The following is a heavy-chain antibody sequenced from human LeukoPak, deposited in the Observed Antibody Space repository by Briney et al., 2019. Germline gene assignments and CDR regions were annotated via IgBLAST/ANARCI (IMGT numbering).Heavy chain of an antibody. D-gene: IGHD4-17*01. CDR2: IWYDGSNK. Sequence: SCKASGYTLTYYYMHWVRQAPGKGLEWVAVIWYDGSNKYYADSVKGRFTISRDNSKNTLYLQMNSLRAEDTAVYYCARPGDNDAFDIWGQGTMVTVSS. CDR3: ARPGDNDAFDI. V-gene: IGHV3-33*01. CDR1: GYTLTYYY. J-gene: IGHJ3*02.